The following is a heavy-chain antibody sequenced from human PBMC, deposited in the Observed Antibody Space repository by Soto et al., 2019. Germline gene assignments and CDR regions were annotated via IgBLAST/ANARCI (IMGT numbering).Heavy chain of an antibody. CDR2: ISGSGGST. CDR3: AREAGYCSRTSCYRRAFDT. V-gene: IGHV3-23*01. D-gene: IGHD2-2*01. Sequence: HPXGSLRLSCAASGFTFSSYAMSWVRQAPGKGLEWVSAISGSGGSTYYADSVKGRFTISRDNSKNTLYLQMNSLRAEDTAVYYCAREAGYCSRTSCYRRAFDTWGQGTMVTVSS. J-gene: IGHJ3*02. CDR1: GFTFSSYA.